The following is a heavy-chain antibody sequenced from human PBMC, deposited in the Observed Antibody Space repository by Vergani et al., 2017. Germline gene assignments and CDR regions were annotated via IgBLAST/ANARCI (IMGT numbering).Heavy chain of an antibody. V-gene: IGHV2-5*02. D-gene: IGHD6-13*01. CDR2: MYWDDDK. J-gene: IGHJ4*02. CDR1: GFSLSTSGVG. Sequence: QITLKESGPTLVKPTQTLTLTCTFSGFSLSTSGVGVSWIRQPPGKSLEWLALMYWDDDKRYIPALKSRLTITKDTSKNQVVLTMTNMDPVDTATYYCARYIAAAGKDYWGQGTLVTVSS. CDR3: ARYIAAAGKDY.